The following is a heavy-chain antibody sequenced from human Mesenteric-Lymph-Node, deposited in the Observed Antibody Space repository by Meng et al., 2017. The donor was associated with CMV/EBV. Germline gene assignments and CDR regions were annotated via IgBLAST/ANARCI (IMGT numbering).Heavy chain of an antibody. CDR2: IIPILGIA. Sequence: QVQLVQSGAEVKKPGSSLKNSCKASGGTFSSYTSSWVRQAPGQGLEWMGRIIPILGIANYAQKFQGRVTITADKSTSTAYMELSSLRSEDTAVYYCAGGIAAAGSRWFDPWGQGPWSPSPQ. J-gene: IGHJ5*02. V-gene: IGHV1-69*02. CDR3: AGGIAAAGSRWFDP. D-gene: IGHD6-13*01. CDR1: GGTFSSYT.